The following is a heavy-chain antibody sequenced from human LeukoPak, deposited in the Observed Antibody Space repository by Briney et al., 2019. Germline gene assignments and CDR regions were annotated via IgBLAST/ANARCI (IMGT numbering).Heavy chain of an antibody. J-gene: IGHJ6*03. Sequence: GGSLRLSCAASGFTFSSYGMHWVRQAPGKGLEWVAFIRYDGSNKYYADSVKGRFTISRDNSKNTLYLQMNSLRAEDTAVYYCARDSRVGTTHYYYYMDVWGKGAMVTVSS. D-gene: IGHD1-14*01. CDR3: ARDSRVGTTHYYYYMDV. CDR1: GFTFSSYG. V-gene: IGHV3-30*02. CDR2: IRYDGSNK.